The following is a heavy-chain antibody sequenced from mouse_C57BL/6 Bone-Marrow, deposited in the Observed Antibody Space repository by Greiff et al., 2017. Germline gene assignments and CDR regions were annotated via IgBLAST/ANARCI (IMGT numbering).Heavy chain of an antibody. CDR2: ISDGGSYT. D-gene: IGHD1-1*01. V-gene: IGHV5-4*03. CDR1: GFTFSSYA. Sequence: EVKLVESGGGLVKPGGSLKLSRAASGFTFSSYAMSWVRQTPEKRLEWVATISDGGSYTYYPDNVKGRFTISRDNAKNNLYLQMSHLKSEDTAMYYCARAPYYYGSRAMDYWGQGTSVTVSS. CDR3: ARAPYYYGSRAMDY. J-gene: IGHJ4*01.